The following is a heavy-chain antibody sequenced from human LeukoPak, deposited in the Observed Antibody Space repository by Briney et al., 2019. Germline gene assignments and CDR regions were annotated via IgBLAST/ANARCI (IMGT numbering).Heavy chain of an antibody. Sequence: GGSLRLSCAASGFTFSSYGMHWVRQAPGKGLEWVANIKQDGSEKYYVDSVKGRFTISRDNAKNSLYLQMNSLRAEDTAVYYCARDGSGYDEAGDYWGQGTLVTVSS. J-gene: IGHJ4*02. CDR3: ARDGSGYDEAGDY. CDR2: IKQDGSEK. CDR1: GFTFSSYG. D-gene: IGHD5-12*01. V-gene: IGHV3-7*01.